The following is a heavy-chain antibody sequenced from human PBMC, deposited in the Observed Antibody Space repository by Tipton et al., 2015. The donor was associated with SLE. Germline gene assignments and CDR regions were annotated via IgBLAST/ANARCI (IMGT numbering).Heavy chain of an antibody. CDR3: ARHDTNYGRNWFDP. CDR2: IKTNGNT. CDR1: GGSFSGYY. V-gene: IGHV4-59*10. D-gene: IGHD2-8*01. J-gene: IGHJ5*02. Sequence: TLSLTCAVYGGSFSGYYWTWIRQPAGKGLEWIGHIKTNGNTNYNPSLKSRVNISLDTSKNYFSLKLSSVTAADTAVYYCARHDTNYGRNWFDPWGQGTLVTVSS.